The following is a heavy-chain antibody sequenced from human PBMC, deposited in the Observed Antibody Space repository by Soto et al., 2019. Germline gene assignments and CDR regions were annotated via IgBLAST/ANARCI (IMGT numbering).Heavy chain of an antibody. CDR2: IWYDGSNK. CDR1: GFTFSSYG. CDR3: ARDLRYDSSGIDY. J-gene: IGHJ4*02. Sequence: GGSLRLSCAASGFTFSSYGMHWVRQAPGKGLEWVAVIWYDGSNKYYADSVKGRFTISRDNSKNTLYLQMNSLRAEDTAVYHCARDLRYDSSGIDYWGQGTLVTVSS. D-gene: IGHD3-22*01. V-gene: IGHV3-33*01.